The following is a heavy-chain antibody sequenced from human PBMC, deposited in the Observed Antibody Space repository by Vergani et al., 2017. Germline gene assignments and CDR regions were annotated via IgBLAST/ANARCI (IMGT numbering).Heavy chain of an antibody. CDR1: GGTFSSYA. V-gene: IGHV1-69*06. J-gene: IGHJ4*02. CDR2: IIPIFGTA. D-gene: IGHD3-3*01. CDR3: AGSGARTDFYVVTD. Sequence: QVQLVQSGAEVKKPGSSVKVSCKASGGTFSSYAISWVRQAPGQGLEWMGGIIPIFGTANYAQKFQGRVRITADKSTSTAYMELSSLRSEDTAVYYCAGSGARTDFYVVTDWGQGTLVTVSS.